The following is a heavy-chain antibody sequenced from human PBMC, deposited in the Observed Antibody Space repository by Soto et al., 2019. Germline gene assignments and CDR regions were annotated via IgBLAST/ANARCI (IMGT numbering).Heavy chain of an antibody. D-gene: IGHD2-15*01. Sequence: PGGSLRLSCRTSGFRFSSYSMNWVRQAPGKGLEWVSSISSSSSYIYYADSVKGRFTISRDNAKNSLYLQMNSLRAEDTAVYYCARGYCSGGSCGGAPSWFDPWGQGTLVTVSS. J-gene: IGHJ5*02. CDR1: GFRFSSYS. CDR3: ARGYCSGGSCGGAPSWFDP. V-gene: IGHV3-21*01. CDR2: ISSSSSYI.